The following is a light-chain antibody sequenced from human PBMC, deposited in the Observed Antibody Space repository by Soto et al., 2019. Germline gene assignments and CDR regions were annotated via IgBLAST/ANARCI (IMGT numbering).Light chain of an antibody. J-gene: IGKJ3*01. CDR1: QSLVHSDGNTY. V-gene: IGKV2-24*01. CDR3: QQYDTLRVT. CDR2: QIS. Sequence: DIVLTQTPLSSPVTPGQPASISCRSSQSLVHSDGNTYLSWLQQRPGQPPRLLIYQISKRFSGVPDRFSGSGAGTDFTLKISRVESEDIATYYCQQYDTLRVTFGPGTKVDIK.